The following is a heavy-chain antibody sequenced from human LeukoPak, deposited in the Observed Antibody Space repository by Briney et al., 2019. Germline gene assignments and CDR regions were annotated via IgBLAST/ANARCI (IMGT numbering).Heavy chain of an antibody. D-gene: IGHD2-2*01. J-gene: IGHJ6*03. CDR1: GYTFTGYY. Sequence: ASVKVSCKASGYTFTGYYMHWVRQAPGQGLEWMGWINPNSGGTNYAQKFQGWVTMTRDTSISTAYMELSRLRSDDTAVYYCAARGVVPAASFDYYYYYMDVWGKGTTVTVSS. CDR3: AARGVVPAASFDYYYYYMDV. CDR2: INPNSGGT. V-gene: IGHV1-2*04.